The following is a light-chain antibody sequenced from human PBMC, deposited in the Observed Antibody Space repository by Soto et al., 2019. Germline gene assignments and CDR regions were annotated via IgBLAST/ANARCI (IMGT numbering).Light chain of an antibody. Sequence: DIVMTQTPLSLPVTPGEPASISCRSSQSLLNSRDGNNYLDWYVQKPGQSPQPLIYTISYRASGVPDWVSGSGSGTDFTLRISRVEAEDVGAYYCMQRIEFPYTFGQGTKLEIK. CDR2: TIS. CDR1: QSLLNSRDGNNY. CDR3: MQRIEFPYT. J-gene: IGKJ2*01. V-gene: IGKV2-40*01.